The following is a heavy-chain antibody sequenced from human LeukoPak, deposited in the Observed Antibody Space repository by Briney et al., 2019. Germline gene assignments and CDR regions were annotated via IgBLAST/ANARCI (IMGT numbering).Heavy chain of an antibody. V-gene: IGHV4-59*01. D-gene: IGHD6-13*01. CDR1: XGXXXXXX. CDR3: ARAAGPLAAPGF. CDR2: IXYNGST. J-gene: IGHJ4*02. Sequence: SETLSLTCTVXXGXXXXXXXXXIXXXXXXXXXXXGYIXYNGSTXYNPSLKXRVNISVDTSKNQFYLKLSSVTAAXTAVYYCARAAGPLAAPGFWGQGTPVTVSS.